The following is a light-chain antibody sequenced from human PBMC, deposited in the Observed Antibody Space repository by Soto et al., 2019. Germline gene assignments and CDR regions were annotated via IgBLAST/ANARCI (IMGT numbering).Light chain of an antibody. CDR2: EVY. CDR3: ISYIPSTTTHWV. CDR1: NSDVGGYDR. J-gene: IGLJ3*02. V-gene: IGLV2-14*01. Sequence: QSALAQPASLSWSPGQSITISCTGTNSDVGGYDRVSWYQHHPGKAPKLLIFEVYNRPSGISDRFSGSKSGDTASLTISGLQAEDEADYYCISYIPSTTTHWVFGGGTKVTVL.